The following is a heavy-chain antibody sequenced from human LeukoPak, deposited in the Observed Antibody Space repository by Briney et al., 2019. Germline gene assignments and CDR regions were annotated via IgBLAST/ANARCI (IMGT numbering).Heavy chain of an antibody. CDR1: GFTFSSYA. Sequence: GGSLRLSCAASGFTFSSYAMHWVRQAPGKGLEWVAVISYDGSNKYYADSVKGRFTISRDNSKNTLYLQMNSLRAEDTAVYYCARDLRLVPHSYWGQGTLVTVSS. CDR3: ARDLRLVPHSY. CDR2: ISYDGSNK. D-gene: IGHD6-19*01. J-gene: IGHJ4*02. V-gene: IGHV3-30-3*01.